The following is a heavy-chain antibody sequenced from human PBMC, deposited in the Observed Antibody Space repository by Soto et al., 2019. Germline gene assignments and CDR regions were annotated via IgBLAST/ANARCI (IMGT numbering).Heavy chain of an antibody. CDR1: GFTFSSYA. Sequence: GGSLRLSCAASGFTFSSYAMSWVRQAPGKGLEWVSAISGSGGSTYYADSVKGRFTISRDNSKNTLYLQMNSLRAEDTAVYYCAKGAPYDSSGYHNWLDPCGQGTLVTVSS. CDR2: ISGSGGST. D-gene: IGHD3-22*01. V-gene: IGHV3-23*01. J-gene: IGHJ5*02. CDR3: AKGAPYDSSGYHNWLDP.